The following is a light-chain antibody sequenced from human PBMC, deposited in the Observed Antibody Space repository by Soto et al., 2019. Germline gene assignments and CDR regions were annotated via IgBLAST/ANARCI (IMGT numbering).Light chain of an antibody. CDR3: QQRSNWPFT. V-gene: IGKV3-11*01. CDR1: QSVSSY. CDR2: DAS. Sequence: EIVLTQSPATLSLSPGESATLSCRASQSVSSYLAWYQQKPGQAPRLLIYDASNRATGIPARFSGSGSGTDFTLTISSLEPEDFAVYYCQQRSNWPFTFGPGNKVDIK. J-gene: IGKJ3*01.